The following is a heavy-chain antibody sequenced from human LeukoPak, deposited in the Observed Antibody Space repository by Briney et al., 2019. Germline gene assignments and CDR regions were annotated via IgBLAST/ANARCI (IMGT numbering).Heavy chain of an antibody. CDR3: ARDLVQLWSKDF. J-gene: IGHJ4*02. V-gene: IGHV3-48*03. CDR2: ISSSGRNI. Sequence: GGSLRLSCEASGFTFSNSAMSWVRQAPGKGLEWVSYISSSGRNIYYADSVKGRFTISRDNAKNSLYLQMNSLRAEDTAVYYCARDLVQLWSKDFWGQGTLVTVSS. D-gene: IGHD5-18*01. CDR1: GFTFSNSA.